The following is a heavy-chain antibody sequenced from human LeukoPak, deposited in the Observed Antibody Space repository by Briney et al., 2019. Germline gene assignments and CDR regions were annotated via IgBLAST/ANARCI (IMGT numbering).Heavy chain of an antibody. V-gene: IGHV1-2*02. CDR2: INPNSGET. J-gene: IGHJ4*02. CDR1: GYTFTVNY. D-gene: IGHD2-15*01. CDR3: ARDQAFVYCSGGTCYDDY. Sequence: ASVTVSFTGSGYTFTVNYMNWMRQAPGQGKEWMGWINPNSGETNYSKKFQGRVTMTRDTSINTAYMELSRLRSDDTAVYYCARDQAFVYCSGGTCYDDYWGQGSLVTVSS.